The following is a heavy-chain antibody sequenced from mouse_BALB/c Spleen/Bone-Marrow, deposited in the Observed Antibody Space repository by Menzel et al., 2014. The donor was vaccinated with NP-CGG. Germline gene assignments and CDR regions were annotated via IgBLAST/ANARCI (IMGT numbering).Heavy chain of an antibody. Sequence: EVQLQQSGAELVKPGASVKLSCTASGFNIKDTYMRWVKQRPEQGLEWIGRIDPANGNTKYDPKFQGKATITADTSSNTAYLQLSSLTSEDTAVYYCARYDYGVYFDYWGQGTTLTVSS. J-gene: IGHJ2*01. CDR2: IDPANGNT. D-gene: IGHD2-4*01. CDR1: GFNIKDTY. V-gene: IGHV14-3*02. CDR3: ARYDYGVYFDY.